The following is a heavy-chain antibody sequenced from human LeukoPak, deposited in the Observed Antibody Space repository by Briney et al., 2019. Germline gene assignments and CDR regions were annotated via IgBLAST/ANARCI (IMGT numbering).Heavy chain of an antibody. CDR3: ARGGCTNGVCYDYYYYYYMDV. V-gene: IGHV3-48*01. D-gene: IGHD2-8*01. Sequence: GGSLRLSCAASGFTFSSYSMNWVRQAPGKGLEWVSYISSSSSTKYYADSVKGRFTISRDNAKNSLYLQMNSLRAEDTAVYYCARGGCTNGVCYDYYYYYYMDVWGKGTTVTVSS. CDR2: ISSSSSTK. J-gene: IGHJ6*03. CDR1: GFTFSSYS.